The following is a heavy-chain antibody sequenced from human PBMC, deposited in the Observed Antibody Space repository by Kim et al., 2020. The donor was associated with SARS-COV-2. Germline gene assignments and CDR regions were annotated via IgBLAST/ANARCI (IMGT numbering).Heavy chain of an antibody. J-gene: IGHJ6*02. V-gene: IGHV3-23*01. CDR2: ISGSGGST. CDR1: GFTFSSYA. Sequence: GGSLRLSCAASGFTFSSYAMSWVRQAPGKGLEWVSAISGSGGSTYYADSVKGRFTISRDNSKNTLYLQMNSLRAEDTAVYYCAKVGAAGTGYYYYGMDVWGQGTTVTVSS. CDR3: AKVGAAGTGYYYYGMDV. D-gene: IGHD6-13*01.